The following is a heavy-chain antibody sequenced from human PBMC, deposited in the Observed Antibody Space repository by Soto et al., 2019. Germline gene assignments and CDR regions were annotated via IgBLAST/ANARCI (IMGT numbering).Heavy chain of an antibody. CDR3: VGGYYFGDY. CDR2: ISSDGSNK. CDR1: GFTFSSYG. J-gene: IGHJ4*02. D-gene: IGHD3-22*01. V-gene: IGHV3-30*03. Sequence: QVQLVESGGGVVQPGRSLRLSCAASGFTFSSYGMHWVRQAPGKGLEWVAVISSDGSNKYYADSVKCRFTISRDNSKNAMYLRINSLRAEDTAVYYCVGGYYFGDYWGQGTLVTVSS.